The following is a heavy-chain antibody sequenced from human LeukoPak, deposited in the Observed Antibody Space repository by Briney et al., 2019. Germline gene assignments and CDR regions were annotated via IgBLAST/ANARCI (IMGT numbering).Heavy chain of an antibody. CDR2: TYYRSKWYN. Sequence: SQTLSLTCAISGDSVSSNSAAWNWIRQSPSRGLEWLGRTYYRSKWYNDYAVSVKSRITINPDTSKNLFSLQLNSVTPEDTAIYYCARGGGVTVAGNLGYWGQGTLVTVSS. CDR1: GDSVSSNSAA. D-gene: IGHD6-19*01. CDR3: ARGGGVTVAGNLGY. J-gene: IGHJ4*02. V-gene: IGHV6-1*01.